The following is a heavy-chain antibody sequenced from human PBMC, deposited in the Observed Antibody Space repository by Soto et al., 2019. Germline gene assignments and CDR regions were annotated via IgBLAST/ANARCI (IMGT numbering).Heavy chain of an antibody. Sequence: QVQLQESGPGLVKPSETLSLTCTVSSDSIAGENWWSWVRPPPGMGLEWIGEIFHTGGTNYNPSLKGRVNMEADKSKNQFSLKLISATAADTAVYYCARVFSSGSGWMYYFDFWGQGTLVSVSS. D-gene: IGHD6-25*01. CDR1: SDSIAGENW. CDR3: ARVFSSGSGWMYYFDF. V-gene: IGHV4-4*02. CDR2: IFHTGGT. J-gene: IGHJ4*02.